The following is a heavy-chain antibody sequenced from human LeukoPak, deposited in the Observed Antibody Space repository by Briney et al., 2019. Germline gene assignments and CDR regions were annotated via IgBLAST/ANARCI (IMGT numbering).Heavy chain of an antibody. J-gene: IGHJ4*02. CDR2: IYYIATT. Sequence: SETLSLTCRVSGSTISGHYWSWIRQPPGRGLEWIGYIYYIATTNYNPSLTSRVTISLDTSKNQFSLKLSSVTAADTAVYYCARGLEDYYFDSWGQGTLVTVSS. CDR3: ARGLEDYYFDS. CDR1: GSTISGHY. D-gene: IGHD3-3*01. V-gene: IGHV4-59*11.